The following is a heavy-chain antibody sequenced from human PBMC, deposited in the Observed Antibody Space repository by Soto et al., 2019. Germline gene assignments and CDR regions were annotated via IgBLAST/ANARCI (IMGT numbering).Heavy chain of an antibody. Sequence: GGSLRLSCAASGFTFSSYAMSWVRQAPGKGLEWVSAISGSGGSTYYADNVKGRFTISRDNSKNTLYLQMNSLRAEDSAVYYCANDIMKPVGYCTNGVCFGAFDIWGQGTMVTVSS. J-gene: IGHJ3*02. CDR2: ISGSGGST. CDR1: GFTFSSYA. CDR3: ANDIMKPVGYCTNGVCFGAFDI. D-gene: IGHD2-8*01. V-gene: IGHV3-23*01.